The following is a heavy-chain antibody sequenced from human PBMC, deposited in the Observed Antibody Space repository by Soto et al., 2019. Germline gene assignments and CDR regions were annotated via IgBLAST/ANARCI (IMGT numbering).Heavy chain of an antibody. Sequence: SETLSLTCTVSGGSISSSSYYWGWIRQPPGKGLEWIGSIYYSGSTYYNPSLKSRVTISVDTSKNQFSLKLSSVTAADTAVYYCARPALIGSYYYWGQGTLVTVSS. CDR2: IYYSGST. J-gene: IGHJ4*02. CDR1: GGSISSSSYY. V-gene: IGHV4-39*01. D-gene: IGHD1-26*01. CDR3: ARPALIGSYYY.